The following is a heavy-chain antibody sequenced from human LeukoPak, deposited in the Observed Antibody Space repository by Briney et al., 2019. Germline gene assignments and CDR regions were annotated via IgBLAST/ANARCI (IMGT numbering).Heavy chain of an antibody. CDR1: GGSFSDYY. D-gene: IGHD4/OR15-4a*01. CDR3: ARVGAMSYASDI. J-gene: IGHJ3*02. CDR2: INHSGST. Sequence: SETLSLTCAVYGGSFSDYYWSWIRQPPGKGLEWIGEINHSGSTNYNPSLKSRVTISVDTSKNQFSLKLGSVTAADTAVYYCARVGAMSYASDIWGQGTMVTVSS. V-gene: IGHV4-34*01.